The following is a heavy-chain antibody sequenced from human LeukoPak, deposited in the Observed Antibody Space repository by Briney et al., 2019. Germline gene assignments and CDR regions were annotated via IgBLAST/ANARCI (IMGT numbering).Heavy chain of an antibody. CDR3: ARDAGFCSGGSCPRYYFDY. V-gene: IGHV3-64*01. D-gene: IGHD2-15*01. Sequence: GGSLRLSCAASGFTFSSYAMHWVRQAPGKGLEYVSAISSNGGSTYYANSLKGRFTISRDNSKNTLYLQMGSLRAEDMAVYYCARDAGFCSGGSCPRYYFDYWGQGTLVTVSS. CDR2: ISSNGGST. CDR1: GFTFSSYA. J-gene: IGHJ4*02.